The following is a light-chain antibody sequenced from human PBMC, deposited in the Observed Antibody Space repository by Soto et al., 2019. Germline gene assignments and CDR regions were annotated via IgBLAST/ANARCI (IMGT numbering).Light chain of an antibody. CDR3: QQSYNIPQT. CDR2: EAS. CDR1: QTIAIY. J-gene: IGKJ1*01. V-gene: IGKV1-39*01. Sequence: DIQMTQSPSSLSASVEDTVTITCRASQTIAIYLNWYQQKPGKAPNLLIYEASSLQSGVPSRFTGRGSGTDFSLTISSLQPEDFATYYCQQSYNIPQTFGRGTKVEIK.